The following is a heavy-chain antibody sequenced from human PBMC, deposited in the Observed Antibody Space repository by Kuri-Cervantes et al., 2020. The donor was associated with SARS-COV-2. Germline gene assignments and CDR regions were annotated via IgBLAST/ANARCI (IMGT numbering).Heavy chain of an antibody. CDR2: ISYDGSNK. D-gene: IGHD2-2*02. CDR1: GFTFSSYA. Sequence: GESLKISCAASGFTFSSYAMHWVRQAPGKGLEWVAVISYDGSNKYYADSVKGRFTISRDNSKNTLYLQMNSLRAEDTAVYYCARGVGCSSTSCYTGTFDPWGQGTLVTVSS. J-gene: IGHJ5*02. CDR3: ARGVGCSSTSCYTGTFDP. V-gene: IGHV3-30*04.